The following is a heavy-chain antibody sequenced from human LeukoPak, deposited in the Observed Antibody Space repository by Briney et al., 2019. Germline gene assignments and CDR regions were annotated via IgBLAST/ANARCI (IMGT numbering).Heavy chain of an antibody. D-gene: IGHD2-15*01. J-gene: IGHJ4*02. CDR2: INSDGSST. CDR3: AKVLGGLWPGIDY. V-gene: IGHV3-74*01. Sequence: GGSLRLSCAASGFTFSSYGMHWVRQAPGKGPVWVSRINSDGSSTRYADSVTGRFTISRDNAKNTVYLQMNSLRAEDTAVYYCAKVLGGLWPGIDYSGQGTVVTVSS. CDR1: GFTFSSYG.